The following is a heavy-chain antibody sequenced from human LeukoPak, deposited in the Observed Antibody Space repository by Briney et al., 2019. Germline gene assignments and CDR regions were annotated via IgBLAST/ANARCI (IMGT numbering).Heavy chain of an antibody. Sequence: ASVKVSCKASGYTFTGYYMHWVRQAPGQGLEWMGWINPNSGGTNYAQKFQGRVTMTRDTSISTAYMELSRLRSDDTAVYYCARILSERVGATDYWGQGTLVTVSS. CDR2: INPNSGGT. CDR3: ARILSERVGATDY. J-gene: IGHJ4*02. CDR1: GYTFTGYY. V-gene: IGHV1-2*02. D-gene: IGHD1-26*01.